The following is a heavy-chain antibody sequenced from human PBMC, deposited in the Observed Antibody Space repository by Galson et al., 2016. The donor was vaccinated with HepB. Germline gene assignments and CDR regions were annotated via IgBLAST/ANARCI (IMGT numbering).Heavy chain of an antibody. V-gene: IGHV3-48*03. CDR1: GFTFSSYE. D-gene: IGHD5-24*01. CDR2: ISSSGSTI. Sequence: SLRLSCAASGFTFSSYEMNWVRQAPGKGLGWVSYISSSGSTIYYADSVKGRFTISRDNSQNTLSLQMSSLRPEDTAAYYCAREAERWNYLDYWGQGALVTVSS. J-gene: IGHJ4*02. CDR3: AREAERWNYLDY.